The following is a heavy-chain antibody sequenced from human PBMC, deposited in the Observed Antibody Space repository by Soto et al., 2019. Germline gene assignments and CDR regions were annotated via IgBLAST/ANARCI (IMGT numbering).Heavy chain of an antibody. J-gene: IGHJ4*02. V-gene: IGHV4-4*02. CDR1: GDSISSSKW. D-gene: IGHD3-10*01. CDR3: ARVGGFGATTIDY. Sequence: PSETLSLTCAVSGDSISSSKWCSWVRQPPGKGLEWIGYINHSGSTYYNPSLKSRVTISVDPSKNQFSLKLSSVTAADTAVYYCARVGGFGATTIDYWGQGTLVTVS. CDR2: INHSGST.